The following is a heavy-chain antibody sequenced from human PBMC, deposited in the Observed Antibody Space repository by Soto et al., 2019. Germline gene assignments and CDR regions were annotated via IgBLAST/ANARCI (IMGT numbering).Heavy chain of an antibody. Sequence: SQTLSLTCAISGDSVSSNSAASNWIRQSPSRGLEWLGRTYYRSKWYNDYAVSVKSRITINPDTSKNQFSLQLNSVTPEDTAVYYCARDGGPSGAWDENAVDIWGQGTMVTVSS. CDR1: GDSVSSNSAA. J-gene: IGHJ3*02. V-gene: IGHV6-1*01. D-gene: IGHD3-16*01. CDR3: ARDGGPSGAWDENAVDI. CDR2: TYYRSKWYN.